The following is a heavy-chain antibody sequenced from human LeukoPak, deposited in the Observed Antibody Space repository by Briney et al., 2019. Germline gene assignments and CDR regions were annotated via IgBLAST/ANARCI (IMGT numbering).Heavy chain of an antibody. J-gene: IGHJ4*02. CDR3: ARVAGSYSIRPFDF. V-gene: IGHV3-23*01. CDR2: IRVSDGYT. D-gene: IGHD1-26*01. Sequence: PGRSLRLSCAASGFTLHNYAMTWVRQAPGKGLEWVSAIRVSDGYTYYADSVQGRFIISRDKSKNTVSLQMNSLTGDDTALYYCARVAGSYSIRPFDFWGQGTVVSVSS. CDR1: GFTLHNYA.